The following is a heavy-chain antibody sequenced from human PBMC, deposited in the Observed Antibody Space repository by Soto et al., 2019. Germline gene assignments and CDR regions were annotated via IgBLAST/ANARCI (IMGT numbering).Heavy chain of an antibody. V-gene: IGHV1-8*01. CDR3: ARGCISTSCYVDRSYYGMDV. CDR1: GYTFTSYD. Sequence: ASVKVSCKASGYTFTSYDINGVRQATGQGLEWMGWMNPNSGNTGYAQKFQGRVTMTRNTSISTAYMELSSLRSEDTAVYYCARGCISTSCYVDRSYYGMDVWGQGTTVTVSS. D-gene: IGHD2-2*01. J-gene: IGHJ6*02. CDR2: MNPNSGNT.